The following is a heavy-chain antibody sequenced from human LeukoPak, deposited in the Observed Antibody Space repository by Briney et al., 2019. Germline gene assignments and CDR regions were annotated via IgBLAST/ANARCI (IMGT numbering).Heavy chain of an antibody. CDR1: GFTFSSYE. Sequence: GGSLRLSCAASGFTFSSYEMNWVRQAPGKGLEWVSYISSSGSTIYYADSVKGRFTISRDNAKNSLYLQMNSLRAEDTAVYYCASNSGYDSFGFDYWGQGTLVTVSS. D-gene: IGHD5-12*01. J-gene: IGHJ4*02. CDR2: ISSSGSTI. V-gene: IGHV3-48*03. CDR3: ASNSGYDSFGFDY.